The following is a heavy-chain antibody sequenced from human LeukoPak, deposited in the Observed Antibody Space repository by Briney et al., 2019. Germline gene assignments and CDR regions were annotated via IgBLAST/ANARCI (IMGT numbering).Heavy chain of an antibody. CDR3: ARETSYDSSGYYYY. J-gene: IGHJ4*02. Sequence: GGSLGLSCAASGFTFSSYSMNWVRQAPGKGLEWVSSISSSSSYIYYADSVKGRFTISRDNAKNSLYLQMNSLRAEDTAVYYCARETSYDSSGYYYYWGQGTLVTVSS. D-gene: IGHD3-22*01. CDR1: GFTFSSYS. CDR2: ISSSSSYI. V-gene: IGHV3-21*01.